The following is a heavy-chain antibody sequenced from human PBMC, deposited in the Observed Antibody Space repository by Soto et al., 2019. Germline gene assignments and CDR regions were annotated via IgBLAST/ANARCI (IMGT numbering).Heavy chain of an antibody. CDR3: ARQYPSSSRHFDH. J-gene: IGHJ4*02. Sequence: PGGSLRLSCAASGFTFRTYNMIWVRQAPGKGLEWVSSISAGSSNIYYAPSVKGRFTISRDNAKNLLYLQINSLRAEDTAVYYCARQYPSSSRHFDHWGQGTLVTAPQ. CDR2: ISAGSSNI. D-gene: IGHD6-6*01. V-gene: IGHV3-21*01. CDR1: GFTFRTYN.